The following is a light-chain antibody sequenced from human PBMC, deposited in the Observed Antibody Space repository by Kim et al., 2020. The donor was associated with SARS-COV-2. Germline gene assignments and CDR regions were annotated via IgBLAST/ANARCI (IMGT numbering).Light chain of an antibody. CDR2: GAS. Sequence: VSPGERATLSCRARQSVSSNLAWYQQMPGQVPRVLIYGASTRATGIPARFSGSGSGTEFTLTISSLQSEDFAVYYCQQYKNWPIYTFGQGTKLEI. CDR3: QQYKNWPIYT. V-gene: IGKV3-15*01. J-gene: IGKJ2*01. CDR1: QSVSSN.